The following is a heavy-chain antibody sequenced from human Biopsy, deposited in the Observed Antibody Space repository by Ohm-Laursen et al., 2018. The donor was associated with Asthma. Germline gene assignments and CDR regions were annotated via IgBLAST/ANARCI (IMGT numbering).Heavy chain of an antibody. V-gene: IGHV3-21*01. D-gene: IGHD2-15*01. CDR3: ARDSGGDWSCSDRRCDYYYTYAMDV. CDR2: ISSGTTYI. J-gene: IGHJ6*02. CDR1: GFTFSSYW. Sequence: SLRLSCAASGFTFSSYWMHWVRQAPGKGLEWAASISSGTTYIYYADSVKGRFTISRDNGKNSLFLQMSSLRAEDTAVYYCARDSGGDWSCSDRRCDYYYTYAMDVWGQGTTVTVSS.